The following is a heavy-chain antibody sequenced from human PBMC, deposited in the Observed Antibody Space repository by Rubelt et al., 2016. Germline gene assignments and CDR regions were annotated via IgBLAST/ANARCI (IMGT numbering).Heavy chain of an antibody. CDR2: ISYDGSNK. V-gene: IGHV3-30*04. D-gene: IGHD5-18*01. Sequence: QVQLVESGGGVVQPGRSLRLSCAASGFTFSSYAMHWVRQAPGKGLEWVAVISYDGSNKYYADSVKGRFTISRDNSKNTLYLQMNSLRAEDTAVYYCAKDLALWDFDYWGQGTLVTVSS. CDR1: GFTFSSYA. J-gene: IGHJ4*02. CDR3: AKDLALWDFDY.